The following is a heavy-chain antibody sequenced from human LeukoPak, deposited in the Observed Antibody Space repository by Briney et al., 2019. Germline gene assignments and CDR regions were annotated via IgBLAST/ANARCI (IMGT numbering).Heavy chain of an antibody. D-gene: IGHD3-16*01. Sequence: GGSLRLSCAVSGFTFTNAWVSWARQAPGKGLEWVGRLNSRTDGETTAYAAPVKGRFIISRDDSKNTLYLQMNSLKIEDPAVYYCTTMFNVVMGDLFDYWGQGTLVTVSS. V-gene: IGHV3-15*01. CDR2: LNSRTDGETT. CDR3: TTMFNVVMGDLFDY. CDR1: GFTFTNAW. J-gene: IGHJ4*02.